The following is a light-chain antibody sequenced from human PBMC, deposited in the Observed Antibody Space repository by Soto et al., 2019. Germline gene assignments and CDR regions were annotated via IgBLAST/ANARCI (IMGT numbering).Light chain of an antibody. CDR3: QQRGSWPLT. CDR1: QSVSSY. J-gene: IGKJ4*01. CDR2: YAS. V-gene: IGKV3-11*01. Sequence: EIVLTQSPATLSLSPGEKATLSCRASQSVSSYLAWYQQKPGQAPRLLIYYASNRATGIPARFSGSGSGTDFTLTISSLEPEDFAVYYCQQRGSWPLTFGGGTKVDIK.